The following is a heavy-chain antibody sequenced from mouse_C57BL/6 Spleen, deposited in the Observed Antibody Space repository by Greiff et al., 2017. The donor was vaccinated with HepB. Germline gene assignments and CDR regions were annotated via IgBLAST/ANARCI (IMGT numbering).Heavy chain of an antibody. D-gene: IGHD2-1*01. J-gene: IGHJ4*01. CDR3: ARGAVTGEAMDY. V-gene: IGHV1-26*01. Sequence: VQLKQSGPELVKPGASVKISCKASGYTFTDYYMNWVKQSHGKSLEWIGDINPNNGGTSYNQKFKGKATLTVDKSSSTAYMELRSLTSEDSAVYYCARGAVTGEAMDYWVQGTSVTVSS. CDR2: INPNNGGT. CDR1: GYTFTDYY.